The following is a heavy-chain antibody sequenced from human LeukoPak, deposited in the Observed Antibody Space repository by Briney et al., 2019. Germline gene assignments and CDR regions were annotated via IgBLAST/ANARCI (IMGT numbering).Heavy chain of an antibody. J-gene: IGHJ3*02. CDR3: ARGYSRAAFDI. Sequence: GGSLRLSCAASGFTFSSYSMNWVRQAPGKGLEWVSYISSSSSTIYYADSVKGRFTISRDNAKNSLYLQMNSLRAEDTAVYYCARGYSRAAFDIWGQGTVVAVSS. V-gene: IGHV3-48*04. CDR1: GFTFSSYS. D-gene: IGHD2-15*01. CDR2: ISSSSSTI.